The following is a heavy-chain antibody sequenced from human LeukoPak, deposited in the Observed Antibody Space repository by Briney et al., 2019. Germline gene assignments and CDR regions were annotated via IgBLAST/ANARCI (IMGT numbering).Heavy chain of an antibody. CDR3: ARLWGFCPGGTCSFDQ. CDR2: IFNTGTT. CDR1: RGSIGSYY. D-gene: IGHD2-8*02. J-gene: IGHJ4*02. Sequence: PSETLSLTCTVSRGSIGSYYWGWLRQPPGKGREWIAYIFNTGTTNYNPSLKRRVTISLDTSTRQFSLKLSSVTAADTAVYYCARLWGFCPGGTCSFDQWGQGSLVIVSS. V-gene: IGHV4-59*08.